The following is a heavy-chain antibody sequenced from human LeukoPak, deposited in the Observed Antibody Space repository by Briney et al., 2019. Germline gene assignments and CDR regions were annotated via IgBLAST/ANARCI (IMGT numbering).Heavy chain of an antibody. D-gene: IGHD3-16*02. CDR1: GFTFSDYY. CDR2: ISSSGSTI. V-gene: IGHV3-11*01. CDR3: AREPFPMITFGGVIVPDAFDI. J-gene: IGHJ3*02. Sequence: KAGGSLRLSCAASGFTFSDYYMSWIRQAPGKGLEWVSYISSSGSTIYYADSVKGRFTISRDNAKNSLYLQMNSLRAEDTAVYYCAREPFPMITFGGVIVPDAFDIWGQGTMVTVSS.